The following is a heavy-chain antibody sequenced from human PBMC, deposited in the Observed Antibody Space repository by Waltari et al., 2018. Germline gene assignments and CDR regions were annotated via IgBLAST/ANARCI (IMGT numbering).Heavy chain of an antibody. CDR2: INHSGST. V-gene: IGHV4-34*01. Sequence: QVQLVQSGAEVKKPGSSVKVSCKASGGTFSSYTISWVRQAPGQGLEWIGEINHSGSTNYNPSLKSRVTISVDTSKNQFSLKLSSVTAADTAVYYCARGPYYDYVWGSYRAHYYYYGMDVWGQGTTVTVSS. CDR3: ARGPYYDYVWGSYRAHYYYYGMDV. J-gene: IGHJ6*02. CDR1: GGTFSSYT. D-gene: IGHD3-16*02.